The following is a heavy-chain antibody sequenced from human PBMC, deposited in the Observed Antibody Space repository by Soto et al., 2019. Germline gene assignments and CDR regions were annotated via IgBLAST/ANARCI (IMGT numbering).Heavy chain of an antibody. CDR3: AAGGSLSGAFNI. Sequence: ASVKVSCKASGYTFTSYAMHWVRQAPGQRLEWMGWINAGNGNTKYSQKFQGRVTITRDTSASTAYMELSSLRSEDTAVYYCAAGGSLSGAFNIWGQGTMVTVSS. CDR1: GYTFTSYA. V-gene: IGHV1-3*01. D-gene: IGHD1-26*01. CDR2: INAGNGNT. J-gene: IGHJ3*02.